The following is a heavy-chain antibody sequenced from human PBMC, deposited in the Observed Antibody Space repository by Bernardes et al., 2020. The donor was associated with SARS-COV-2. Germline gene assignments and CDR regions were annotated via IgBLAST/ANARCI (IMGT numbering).Heavy chain of an antibody. D-gene: IGHD2-2*02. CDR1: GYTFTSYG. Sequence: ASVKASCKASGYTFTSYGISWVRQAPGQGLEWMGWISAYNGNTNYAQKLQGRVTMTTDTSTSTAYMELRSLRSDDTAVYYCARGGYCSSTSCYKWFGMDVWGKGTTVTVSS. CDR2: ISAYNGNT. CDR3: ARGGYCSSTSCYKWFGMDV. J-gene: IGHJ6*04. V-gene: IGHV1-18*01.